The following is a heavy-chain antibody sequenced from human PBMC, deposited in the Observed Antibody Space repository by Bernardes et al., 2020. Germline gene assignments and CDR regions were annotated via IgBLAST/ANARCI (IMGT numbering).Heavy chain of an antibody. Sequence: SETLSLTCTVSGGSISSYYWSWIRQPPGKGLEWIGYIYYSGSTNYNPSLKSRVTISVDTSKNQFSLKLSSVTAADTAVYYCARDRADSGYDLLAFDIWGQGTMVTVSS. CDR1: GGSISSYY. V-gene: IGHV4-59*01. D-gene: IGHD5-12*01. J-gene: IGHJ3*02. CDR2: IYYSGST. CDR3: ARDRADSGYDLLAFDI.